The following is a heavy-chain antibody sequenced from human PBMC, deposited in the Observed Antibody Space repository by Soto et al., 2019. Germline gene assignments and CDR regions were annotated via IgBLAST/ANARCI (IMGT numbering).Heavy chain of an antibody. V-gene: IGHV4-59*01. CDR1: GGSISGYY. CDR2: IYYSGST. D-gene: IGHD5-18*01. CDR3: ARDRLQLWNYGMGV. Sequence: SETLSLTCTVSGGSISGYYWSWIRQPPGKGLEWIGYIYYSGSTTYNPSLKSRVTISVDTSKNQFSLKLSSVTAADTAVYYCARDRLQLWNYGMGVWGQGTTVTVSS. J-gene: IGHJ6*02.